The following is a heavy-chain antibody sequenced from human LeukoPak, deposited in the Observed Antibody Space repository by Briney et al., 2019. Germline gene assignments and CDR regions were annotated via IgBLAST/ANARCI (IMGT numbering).Heavy chain of an antibody. Sequence: ASVKVSCKASGGTLSRYAISWVRQAPGQGLEWMGGILPIFGTANYVQKFQGRVTITADEPTSTAYMELSSLRSEDTAVYYCAREIVIRAGYFCDSSGPCDYWGQGTLVTVSS. D-gene: IGHD3-22*01. CDR1: GGTLSRYA. J-gene: IGHJ4*02. CDR2: ILPIFGTA. V-gene: IGHV1-69*13. CDR3: AREIVIRAGYFCDSSGPCDY.